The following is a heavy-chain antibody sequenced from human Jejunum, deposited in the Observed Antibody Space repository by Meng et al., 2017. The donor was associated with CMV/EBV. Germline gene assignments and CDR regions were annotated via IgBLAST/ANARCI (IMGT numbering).Heavy chain of an antibody. J-gene: IGHJ6*02. D-gene: IGHD3-3*02. V-gene: IGHV1-18*01. Sequence: GISWVRQAPGQGLEWMGWISGYNGNKNYAQMVQDRVTMTTDTSTSTVYLELRNLESDDTAVYFCARDRVASTGAHFYSYGMDVWGQGTTVTVSS. CDR2: ISGYNGNK. CDR3: ARDRVASTGAHFYSYGMDV. CDR1: G.